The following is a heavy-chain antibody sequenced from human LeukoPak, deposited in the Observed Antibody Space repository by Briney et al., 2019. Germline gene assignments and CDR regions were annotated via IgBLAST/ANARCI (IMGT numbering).Heavy chain of an antibody. V-gene: IGHV1-69*13. Sequence: GASVKVSCKASGGTFSSYAISWVRQAPGQGLEWMGGIIPIFGTANYAQKFQGRVTITADESTSTAYMELSSLRSGDTAVYYCARVNINNWHSCDYWGQGTLVTVSS. D-gene: IGHD1-1*01. CDR3: ARVNINNWHSCDY. J-gene: IGHJ4*02. CDR1: GGTFSSYA. CDR2: IIPIFGTA.